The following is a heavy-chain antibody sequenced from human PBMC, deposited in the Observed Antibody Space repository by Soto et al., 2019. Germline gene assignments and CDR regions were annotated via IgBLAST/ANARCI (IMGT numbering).Heavy chain of an antibody. CDR3: AKPSPVGVVIYAFDI. D-gene: IGHD3-3*01. CDR1: GFTFSNYA. CDR2: ISGSGSNT. V-gene: IGHV3-23*01. J-gene: IGHJ3*02. Sequence: GGSLRLSCAASGFTFSNYAMSWVRQAPGKGLEWVSAISGSGSNTYYADSVKGRFTISRDNSKDTLYLQMNSLRAEDTAIYYCAKPSPVGVVIYAFDIWGQGTMVTVSS.